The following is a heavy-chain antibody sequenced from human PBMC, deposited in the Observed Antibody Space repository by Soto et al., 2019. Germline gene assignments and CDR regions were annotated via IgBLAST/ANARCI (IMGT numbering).Heavy chain of an antibody. D-gene: IGHD5-18*01. J-gene: IGHJ3*02. Sequence: GSLRLSCAASGFTFSSYGMHWVRQAPGKGLEWVAVISYDGSNKYYADSVKGRFTISRDNSKNTLYLQMNSLRAEDTAVYYCAKDRSYGDGAFDIWGQGTMVTVSS. CDR2: ISYDGSNK. CDR1: GFTFSSYG. V-gene: IGHV3-30*18. CDR3: AKDRSYGDGAFDI.